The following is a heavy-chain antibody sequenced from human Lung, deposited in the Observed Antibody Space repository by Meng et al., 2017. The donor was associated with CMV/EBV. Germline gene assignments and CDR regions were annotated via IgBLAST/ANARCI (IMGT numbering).Heavy chain of an antibody. CDR3: ARVVGQFSGPDFWSGYFDY. D-gene: IGHD3-3*01. CDR2: IKPSGGST. Sequence: MYWMRQGDGKGIEWVRMIKPSGGSTDCAQKIKGRVTVSSGRSTSKVYMEMSSLRSEDTAVFYCARVVGQFSGPDFWSGYFDYWGQGTLVTVSS. J-gene: IGHJ4*02. V-gene: IGHV1-46*01.